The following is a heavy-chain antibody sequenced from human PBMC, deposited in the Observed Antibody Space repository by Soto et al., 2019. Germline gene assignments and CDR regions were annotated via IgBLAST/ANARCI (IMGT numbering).Heavy chain of an antibody. CDR2: IIPIFGTA. V-gene: IGHV1-69*13. Sequence: GASVKVSCKASGGTFSSYAISWVRQAPGQGLEWMGGIIPIFGTANYAQKFQGRVTITADESTSTAYMELSSLRSEDTAVYYCARVGRDCSGGSRYSDYYYGMDVWGQGTTVTVSS. D-gene: IGHD2-15*01. CDR3: ARVGRDCSGGSRYSDYYYGMDV. J-gene: IGHJ6*02. CDR1: GGTFSSYA.